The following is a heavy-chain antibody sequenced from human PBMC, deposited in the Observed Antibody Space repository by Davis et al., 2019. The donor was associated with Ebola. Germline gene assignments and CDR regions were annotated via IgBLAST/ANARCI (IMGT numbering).Heavy chain of an antibody. J-gene: IGHJ5*02. V-gene: IGHV1/OR15-1*04. CDR3: ARGIAARPAGEGWFDP. D-gene: IGHD6-6*01. CDR2: ISLNSGST. Sequence: ASVKVSCKASGFIFTDYYMHWVRQAPGQGPEWMGWISLNSGSTNYAQKFQGRVTMTRDTSTSTVYMELSSLSSEDTAIYYCARGIAARPAGEGWFDPWGQGTLVTVSS. CDR1: GFIFTDYY.